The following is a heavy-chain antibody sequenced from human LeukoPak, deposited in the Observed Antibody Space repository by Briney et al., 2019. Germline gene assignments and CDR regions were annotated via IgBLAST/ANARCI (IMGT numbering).Heavy chain of an antibody. CDR2: IYTSGNT. Sequence: SQTLSLTCTVSGGSIRSGAYYWSWIRQPAGKGLEWIGRIYTSGNTNYNPSLRSRVTISVDTSKNQFSLKLSSVTAADTAVCYCARVTSSSWWDHAFDIWGQGTMVTVSS. CDR3: ARVTSSSWWDHAFDI. V-gene: IGHV4-61*02. D-gene: IGHD6-13*01. J-gene: IGHJ3*02. CDR1: GGSIRSGAYY.